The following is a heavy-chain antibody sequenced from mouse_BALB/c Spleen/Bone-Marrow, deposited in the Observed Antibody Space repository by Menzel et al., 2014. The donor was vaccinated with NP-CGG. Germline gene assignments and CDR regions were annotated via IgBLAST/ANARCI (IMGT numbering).Heavy chain of an antibody. V-gene: IGHV5-4*02. CDR1: GFTFSDYY. Sequence: EVKLVESGGGLVKPGGSLKLSCAASGFTFSDYYMYWVRQTPEKRLEWVATISDGGSYTYYPDSVKGRFTISRDNAKNNLYLQISSLKSEDTAMYYCARYGSSPYAMDYWGQGTSVTVSS. D-gene: IGHD1-1*01. J-gene: IGHJ4*01. CDR2: ISDGGSYT. CDR3: ARYGSSPYAMDY.